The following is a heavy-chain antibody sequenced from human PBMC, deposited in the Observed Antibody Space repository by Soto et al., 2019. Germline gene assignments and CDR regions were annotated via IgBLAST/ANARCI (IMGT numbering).Heavy chain of an antibody. J-gene: IGHJ5*02. D-gene: IGHD3-10*01. V-gene: IGHV2-5*02. CDR1: GFSLSTSGVG. CDR3: AHRGKDTMVRGVIISWFDP. Sequence: QITLKESGPTLVKPTQTLTLTCTFSGFSLSTSGVGVGWIRQPPGKALEWLALIYWDDDKRYSPSLKSRLTINKDTXXNXVXXTMTNMDPVDTATYYCAHRGKDTMVRGVIISWFDPWGQGTLVTVSS. CDR2: IYWDDDK.